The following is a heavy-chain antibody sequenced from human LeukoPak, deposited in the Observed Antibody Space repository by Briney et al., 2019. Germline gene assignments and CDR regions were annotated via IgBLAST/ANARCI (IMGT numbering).Heavy chain of an antibody. J-gene: IGHJ4*02. V-gene: IGHV3-30*02. CDR2: IRYDGSNK. CDR1: GFTLSSYG. D-gene: IGHD3-22*01. Sequence: GGSLRLSCAASGFTLSSYGMHWVRQAPGKGLEWVAFIRYDGSNKYYADSVKGRFTISRDNSKNTLYLQMNSLRAEDTAVYYCAGSYYYDSSGYYGDYWGQGTLVTVSS. CDR3: AGSYYYDSSGYYGDY.